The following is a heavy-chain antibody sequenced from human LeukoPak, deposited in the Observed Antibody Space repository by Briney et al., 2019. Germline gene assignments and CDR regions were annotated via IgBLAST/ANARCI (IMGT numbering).Heavy chain of an antibody. CDR1: GFTFSSYA. CDR3: GNTTAGYSSGRNPAWPVDY. Sequence: PGGSLRLSSTASGFTFSSYATYWVRQAPGKGLEWVSGIFGSGGSAHYADSVKGRFTISRDNSQNTVYLQMNSLRAEDTAVYYCGNTTAGYSSGRNPAWPVDYWGQGTLVTVSS. CDR2: IFGSGGSA. D-gene: IGHD6-19*01. J-gene: IGHJ4*02. V-gene: IGHV3-23*01.